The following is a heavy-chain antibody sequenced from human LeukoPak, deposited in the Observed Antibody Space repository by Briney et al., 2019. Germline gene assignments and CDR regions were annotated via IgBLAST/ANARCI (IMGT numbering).Heavy chain of an antibody. Sequence: PSETLSLTCTVSGGSISSSNYYWGWIRQPPGKELEWIGSIYYSGSTYYNPSLKSRVTISVDTSKNQFSLKLSSVTAADTAVYYCARDLVDTAMGLDYWGQGTLVTVSS. CDR3: ARDLVDTAMGLDY. CDR2: IYYSGST. D-gene: IGHD5-18*01. V-gene: IGHV4-39*07. CDR1: GGSISSSNYY. J-gene: IGHJ4*02.